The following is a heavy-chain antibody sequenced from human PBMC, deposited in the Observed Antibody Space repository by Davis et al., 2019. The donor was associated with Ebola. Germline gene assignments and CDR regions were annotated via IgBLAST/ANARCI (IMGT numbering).Heavy chain of an antibody. CDR1: GFTFSSYA. CDR2: ISGSGGST. Sequence: PGRSLRLSCAASGFTFSSYAMSWVRQAPGKGLEWVSAISGSGGSTYYADSVKGRFTISRDNSKNTLYLQMNSLRAEDTAVYYCAKDHPDYDFWTGDYFDYWGQGTLVTVSS. D-gene: IGHD3-3*01. CDR3: AKDHPDYDFWTGDYFDY. J-gene: IGHJ4*02. V-gene: IGHV3-23*01.